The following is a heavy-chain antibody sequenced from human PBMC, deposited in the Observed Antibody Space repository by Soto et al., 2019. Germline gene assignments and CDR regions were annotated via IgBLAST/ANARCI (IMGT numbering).Heavy chain of an antibody. Sequence: PSETLSLTCTVSGGSISSYYWSWIRQPPGKGLEWIGYIYYSGSTNYNPSLKSRVTISVDTSKNQFSLKLSSVTAADTAVYYCARDQRIYYGSGSYSKSYYYYGMDVWGQGTTVTVSS. D-gene: IGHD3-10*01. CDR3: ARDQRIYYGSGSYSKSYYYYGMDV. V-gene: IGHV4-59*01. CDR2: IYYSGST. CDR1: GGSISSYY. J-gene: IGHJ6*02.